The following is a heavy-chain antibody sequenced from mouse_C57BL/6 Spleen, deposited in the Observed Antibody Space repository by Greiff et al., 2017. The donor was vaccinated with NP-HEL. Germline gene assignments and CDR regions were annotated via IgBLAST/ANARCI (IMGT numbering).Heavy chain of an antibody. V-gene: IGHV1-63*01. CDR2: IYPGGGYT. Sequence: VQLQQSGAELVRPGTSVKMSCKASGYTFTNYWIGWAKQRPGHGLEWIGDIYPGGGYTNYNEKFKGKATLTADKSSSTAYMQFSSLPSEDSAIYYCASENYYCSSYAMDYWGQGTSVTVSS. CDR1: GYTFTNYW. CDR3: ASENYYCSSYAMDY. D-gene: IGHD1-1*01. J-gene: IGHJ4*01.